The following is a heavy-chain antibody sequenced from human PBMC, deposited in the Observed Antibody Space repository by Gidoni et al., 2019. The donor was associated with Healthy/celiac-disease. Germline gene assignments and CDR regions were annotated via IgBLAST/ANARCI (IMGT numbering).Heavy chain of an antibody. CDR1: GGSFSGYY. CDR3: ARGRTMMGFFDY. CDR2: INHSGST. J-gene: IGHJ4*02. D-gene: IGHD3-22*01. Sequence: QVPLQQWGAGLLKPSETLSLTCAVYGGSFSGYYWSWIRQPPGKGLEWIGEINHSGSTNYNPSLKSRVTISVDTSKNQFSLKLSYVTAADTAVYYCARGRTMMGFFDYWGQGTLVTVSS. V-gene: IGHV4-34*01.